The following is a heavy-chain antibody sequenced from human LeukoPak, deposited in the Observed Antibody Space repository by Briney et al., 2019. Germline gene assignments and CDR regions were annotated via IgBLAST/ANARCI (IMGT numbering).Heavy chain of an antibody. CDR2: ISWNSGST. V-gene: IGHV3-9*01. D-gene: IGHD5-12*01. CDR1: GFTFHQYA. J-gene: IGHJ4*02. CDR3: AKDKAPLYSGYDWDLDF. Sequence: GGSLRLSCAASGFTFHQYAIHWVRQVPGKGLEWVSGISWNSGSTGYADSVKGRFTIPRDSAKNSVYLQMNSLRPEDPALYYCAKDKAPLYSGYDWDLDFWGQGTLVTVSS.